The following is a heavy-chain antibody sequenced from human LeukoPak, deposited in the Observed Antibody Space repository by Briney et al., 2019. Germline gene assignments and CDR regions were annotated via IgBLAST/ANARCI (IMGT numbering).Heavy chain of an antibody. D-gene: IGHD7-27*01. J-gene: IGHJ2*01. CDR3: ARAGDLNRWYFDL. CDR2: IYHSGST. V-gene: IGHV4-30-2*01. CDR1: GGSISSGGYS. Sequence: KPSETLSLTCAVSGGSISSGGYSWSWIRQPPGKGLEWIGYIYHSGSTYYNPSLKSRVTISVDRSKNQFSLKLSSVTAADTAVYYCARAGDLNRWYFDLWGRGTLVTVSS.